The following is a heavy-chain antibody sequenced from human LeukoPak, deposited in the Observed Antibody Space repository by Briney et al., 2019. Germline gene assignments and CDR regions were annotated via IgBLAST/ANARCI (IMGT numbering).Heavy chain of an antibody. Sequence: GGSLRLSCAASGFTFSSYGMHWVRQAPGKGLEWVAFIRYDGSNKYYADSVKGRFTISRDNSKNTLYLQMNSLRAEDTAVYYCAKDLRDIVVVPAAIVNWFDPWGQGTLVTVSS. J-gene: IGHJ5*02. CDR2: IRYDGSNK. D-gene: IGHD2-2*01. CDR3: AKDLRDIVVVPAAIVNWFDP. CDR1: GFTFSSYG. V-gene: IGHV3-30*02.